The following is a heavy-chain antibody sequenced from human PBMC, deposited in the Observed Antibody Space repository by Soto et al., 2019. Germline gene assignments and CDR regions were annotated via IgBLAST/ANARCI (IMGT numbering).Heavy chain of an antibody. D-gene: IGHD5-18*01. CDR3: AKIGYSYGDAFDI. CDR1: GFTFSSYG. CDR2: ISYDGSNK. J-gene: IGHJ3*02. V-gene: IGHV3-30*18. Sequence: GGSLRLSCAASGFTFSSYGMHWVRQAPGKGLEWVAVISYDGSNKYYADSVKGRFTISSDNSKNTLYLQMNSLRAEDTAVYYCAKIGYSYGDAFDIWGQGTMVTVS.